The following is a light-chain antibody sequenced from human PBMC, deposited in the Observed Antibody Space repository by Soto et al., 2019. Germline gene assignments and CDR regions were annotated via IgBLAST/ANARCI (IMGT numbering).Light chain of an antibody. V-gene: IGKV1-5*01. J-gene: IGKJ2*01. CDR2: DAS. CDR1: QSISSW. Sequence: DIQMTQSPSTLSASVGDRVTITCRASQSISSWLAWYQQKPGKAPKLLIYDASSLESGVPSRFSGSGSGTELTLTISSLQPDDFATYYCQQCHSYSMYTFGPGTKLEIK. CDR3: QQCHSYSMYT.